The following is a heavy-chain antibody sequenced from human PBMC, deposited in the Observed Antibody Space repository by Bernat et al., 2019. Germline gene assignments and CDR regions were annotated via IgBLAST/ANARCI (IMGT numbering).Heavy chain of an antibody. J-gene: IGHJ6*02. Sequence: QVQLQESGPGLVKPSETLSLTCTVSGGSISSYYWSWIRQPPGKGLEWIGYIYYSGSTNYNPSLKSRATISVDTSKNQFSLKLSSVTAADTAVYYCARDNPGIAVAGTTSLYYYYYGMDVWGQGTTVTVSS. V-gene: IGHV4-59*01. CDR3: ARDNPGIAVAGTTSLYYYYYGMDV. CDR2: IYYSGST. CDR1: GGSISSYY. D-gene: IGHD6-19*01.